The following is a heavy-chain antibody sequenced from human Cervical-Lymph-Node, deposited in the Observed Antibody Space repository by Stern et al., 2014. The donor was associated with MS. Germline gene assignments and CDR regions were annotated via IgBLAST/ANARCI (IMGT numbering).Heavy chain of an antibody. J-gene: IGHJ5*02. CDR2: IWFDGSKK. CDR3: AGAAAEGWLDP. CDR1: GVTFSDYG. D-gene: IGHD6-25*01. Sequence: VQLGESGGGVVQPGKTLRLSCAASGVTFSDYGMHWVRQAPGKGLERVAVIWFDGSKKNYADSVKGRFTISRDDSQNALYLHMNSLRDDDTATYYCAGAAAEGWLDPWGQGTLVTVSS. V-gene: IGHV3-33*01.